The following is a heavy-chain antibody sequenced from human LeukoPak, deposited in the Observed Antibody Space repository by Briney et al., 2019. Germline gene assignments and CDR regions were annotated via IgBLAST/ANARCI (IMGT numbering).Heavy chain of an antibody. D-gene: IGHD3-10*01. J-gene: IGHJ6*02. CDR2: IYYSGNT. CDR1: GGSLSSTRYY. CDR3: ARGKRESHSMVRETPGGYGMDV. Sequence: SETLSLTCTVSGGSLSSTRYYWGWIRQPPGKGLEWIGSIYYSGNTYYNPSLKSRVTISVDTSKNQFSLKLSSVTAADTAVYYCARGKRESHSMVRETPGGYGMDVWGQGTTVTVSS. V-gene: IGHV4-39*07.